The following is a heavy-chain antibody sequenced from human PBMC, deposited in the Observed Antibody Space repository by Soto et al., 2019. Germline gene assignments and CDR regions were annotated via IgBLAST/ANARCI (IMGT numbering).Heavy chain of an antibody. V-gene: IGHV4-59*01. Sequence: SETVSLTCTVSGGSISSYYWSWIRQPPGKGLEWIGYIYYSGSTNYNPSLKSRVTISVDTSKNQFSLKLSSVTAADTAVYYCARDYYDFWSGSQGFDPWGQGTLVTVSS. CDR2: IYYSGST. J-gene: IGHJ5*02. CDR3: ARDYYDFWSGSQGFDP. CDR1: GGSISSYY. D-gene: IGHD3-3*01.